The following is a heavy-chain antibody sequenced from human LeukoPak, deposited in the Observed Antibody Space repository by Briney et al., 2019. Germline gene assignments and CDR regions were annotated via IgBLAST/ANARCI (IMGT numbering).Heavy chain of an antibody. V-gene: IGHV4-59*01. D-gene: IGHD4-17*01. Sequence: SETLSLTCTVSGASFNNYSCHWIRQPPGKGLEWIGYMYYSGSTDYNPSLKSRVTMSLDTSKNQFSLNLSSVTAADTAVYYCARGPTVTTEYGGQGILVTVSS. J-gene: IGHJ4*02. CDR2: MYYSGST. CDR3: ARGPTVTTEY. CDR1: GASFNNYS.